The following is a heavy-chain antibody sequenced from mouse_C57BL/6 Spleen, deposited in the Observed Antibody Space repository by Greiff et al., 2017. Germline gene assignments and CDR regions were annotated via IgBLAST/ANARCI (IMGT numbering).Heavy chain of an antibody. J-gene: IGHJ4*01. CDR1: GYSITSGYY. D-gene: IGHD2-2*01. V-gene: IGHV3-6*01. CDR2: ISYDGSN. CDR3: ARDQTLYYGYDVGAMDY. Sequence: ESGPGLVKPSQSLSLTCSVTGYSITSGYYWNWIRQFPGNKLEWMGYISYDGSNNYNPSLKNRISITRDTSKNQFFLKLNSVTTEDTATYYCARDQTLYYGYDVGAMDYWGQGTSVTVSS.